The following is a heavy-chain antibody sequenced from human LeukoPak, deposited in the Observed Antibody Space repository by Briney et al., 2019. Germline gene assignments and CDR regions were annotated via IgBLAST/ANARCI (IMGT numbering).Heavy chain of an antibody. Sequence: GGSLRLSCAASGFTFSSYEMSWVRQAPGKGLEWVSAISGSGGSTYYADSVKGRFTISRDNSKNTLYLQMNSLRAEDTAVYYCAKVSSGWSSPNFDYWGQGTLVTVSS. CDR1: GFTFSSYE. CDR2: ISGSGGST. CDR3: AKVSSGWSSPNFDY. D-gene: IGHD6-19*01. V-gene: IGHV3-23*01. J-gene: IGHJ4*02.